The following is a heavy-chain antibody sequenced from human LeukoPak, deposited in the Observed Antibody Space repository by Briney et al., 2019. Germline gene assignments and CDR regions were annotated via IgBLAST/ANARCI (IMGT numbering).Heavy chain of an antibody. CDR3: ARVTGYVIEDNFDY. Sequence: PSETLSLTCTVSGGSITNYYWTWIRQPPGKGLEWIGYISSSGSTNYNPSLKSRVTMSVDTSKNHFSLKLSSVTAADTAVYYCARVTGYVIEDNFDYWGQGTLVTVSS. V-gene: IGHV4-59*01. D-gene: IGHD2-15*01. J-gene: IGHJ4*02. CDR1: GGSITNYY. CDR2: ISSSGST.